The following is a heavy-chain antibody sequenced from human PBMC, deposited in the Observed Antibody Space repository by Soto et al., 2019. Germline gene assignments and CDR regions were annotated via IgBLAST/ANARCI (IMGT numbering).Heavy chain of an antibody. D-gene: IGHD1-26*01. CDR3: AREGYEGGATAEAYYFDY. Sequence: SVKVSCKASGGTFRSYEISWVRQAPGQGLEWMGGIIPIFGTANYAQKFQGRVTITADESTSTAYMELSSLRSEDTAVSYWAREGYEGGATAEAYYFDYWGQGTLVTVSS. CDR1: GGTFRSYE. CDR2: IIPIFGTA. J-gene: IGHJ4*02. V-gene: IGHV1-69*13.